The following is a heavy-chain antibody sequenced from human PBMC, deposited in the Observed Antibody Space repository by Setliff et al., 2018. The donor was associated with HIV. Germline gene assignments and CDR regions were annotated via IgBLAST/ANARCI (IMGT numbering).Heavy chain of an antibody. CDR2: ISGSGGST. CDR1: GFTFSNYA. V-gene: IGHV3-23*01. Sequence: LRLSCAASGFTFSNYAMSWVRQAPGKGLEWVSAISGSGGSTYYADSVKGRFTISRDNSKNMLYLQMNSLRAEDTAVYYCAKEAASGYDFDYFDYWGQGTLVTVSS. D-gene: IGHD5-12*01. CDR3: AKEAASGYDFDYFDY. J-gene: IGHJ4*02.